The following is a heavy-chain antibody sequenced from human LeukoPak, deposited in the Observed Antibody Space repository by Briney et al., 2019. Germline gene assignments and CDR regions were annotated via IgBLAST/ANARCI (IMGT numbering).Heavy chain of an antibody. J-gene: IGHJ4*02. CDR2: IGSTGSNT. V-gene: IGHV3-23*01. CDR3: ANSMSTVTTSPF. D-gene: IGHD4-17*01. CDR1: GFTFSSYA. Sequence: PGGSLRLSCAASGFTFSSYAMSWVHQAPGKGLEWVSTIGSTGSNTYYTDSVKGRFTISRDNSKNTLYPQINGLRADDTAVYYCANSMSTVTTSPFWGQGTLVTVSS.